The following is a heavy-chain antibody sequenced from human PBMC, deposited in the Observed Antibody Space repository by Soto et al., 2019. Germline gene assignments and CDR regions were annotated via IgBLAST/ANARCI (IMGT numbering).Heavy chain of an antibody. CDR1: GYTFTGYY. CDR2: INPNSGGT. D-gene: IGHD3-22*01. J-gene: IGHJ6*02. V-gene: IGHV1-2*02. Sequence: GASVKVSCKASGYTFTGYYMHWVRQAPGQGLEWMGWINPNSGGTNYARKFQGRVTMTRDTSISTAYMELSRLRSDDTAVYYCARDGYYDSSGYSPPYYYYGMDVWGQGTSVTVSS. CDR3: ARDGYYDSSGYSPPYYYYGMDV.